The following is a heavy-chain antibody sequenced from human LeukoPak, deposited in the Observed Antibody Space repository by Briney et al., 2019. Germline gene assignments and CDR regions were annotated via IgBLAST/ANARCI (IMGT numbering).Heavy chain of an antibody. D-gene: IGHD4-11*01. V-gene: IGHV1-18*01. CDR1: GYTFTRFG. CDR3: VRVGSTVTIAYMDV. J-gene: IGHJ6*03. CDR2: ISAYNGNT. Sequence: GAAPKVSRKASGYTFTRFGISWGRQAPGQRLEWMGWISAYNGNTNYAKKLQGRVRMTANTSTSTAYMELRSLKSADTAVYNCVRVGSTVTIAYMDVWGKGTTVTVSS.